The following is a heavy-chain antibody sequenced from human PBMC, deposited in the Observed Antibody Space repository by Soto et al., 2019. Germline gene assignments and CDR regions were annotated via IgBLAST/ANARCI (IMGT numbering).Heavy chain of an antibody. CDR3: ARDEVVVASKSAIDI. J-gene: IGHJ3*02. V-gene: IGHV1-18*01. Sequence: GASVKVSCKASGYTFTSYGISWVRQAPGQGLEWMGWISAYNGNTNYAQKLQGRVTMTTDTSTSTAYMELRSLRSDDAAVYYCARDEVVVASKSAIDIWGQGTMVTVSS. CDR1: GYTFTSYG. CDR2: ISAYNGNT. D-gene: IGHD2-15*01.